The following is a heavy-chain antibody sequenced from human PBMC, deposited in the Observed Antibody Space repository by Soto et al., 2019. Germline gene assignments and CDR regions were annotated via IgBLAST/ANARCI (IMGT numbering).Heavy chain of an antibody. V-gene: IGHV4-61*08. CDR1: GGSINSGGYS. CDR3: ASMGYHYGSGRYPLDY. J-gene: IGHJ4*02. CDR2: MYNSGST. D-gene: IGHD3-10*01. Sequence: PSETLSLTCTVSGGSINSGGYSWTWIRQPPGKGLEWIGFMYNSGSTHYNPSLKSRVTISLDTSKNQFSLNLRSVTAADTAVYYCASMGYHYGSGRYPLDYWGQGTLVTVSS.